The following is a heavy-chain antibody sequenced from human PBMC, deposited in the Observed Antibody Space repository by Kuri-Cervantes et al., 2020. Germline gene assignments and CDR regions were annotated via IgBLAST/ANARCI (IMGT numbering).Heavy chain of an antibody. CDR1: GGTFSSYA. D-gene: IGHD1-14*01. J-gene: IGHJ4*02. CDR2: NIPIFGTA. CDR3: ARGHNVPFDY. V-gene: IGHV1-69*13. Sequence: VKVYCKASGGTFSSYAISWVRQAPGQGLEWMGGNIPIFGTANYAQKFQGRVTITADESTSTAYMELSILRSEDTAVYYCARGHNVPFDYWGQGTLVTVSS.